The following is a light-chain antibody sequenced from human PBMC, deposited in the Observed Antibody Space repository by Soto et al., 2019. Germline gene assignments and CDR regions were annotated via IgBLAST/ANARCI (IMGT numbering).Light chain of an antibody. CDR1: SSDVGGYNF. CDR3: SSYTSSSTLVV. Sequence: QSALTQPASVSGSPGQSITISCTGTSSDVGGYNFVSWYQQHTGKAPKRMIYDVSNRPSGVSNRFSGAKSGDTASLTISGLQAEEEAEYYCSSYTSSSTLVVFGGGTKVTVL. V-gene: IGLV2-14*01. CDR2: DVS. J-gene: IGLJ2*01.